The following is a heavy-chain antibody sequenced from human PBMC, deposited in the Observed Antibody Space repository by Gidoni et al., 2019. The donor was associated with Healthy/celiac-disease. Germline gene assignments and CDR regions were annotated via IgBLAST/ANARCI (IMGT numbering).Heavy chain of an antibody. J-gene: IGHJ6*03. D-gene: IGHD2-15*01. CDR3: TSPPGYCSGCSCYPEDYYYYYMDV. Sequence: EVQLVESGGGLVQPGGSLKLSCAASGCTFSGSAMRWVSQASGKGLEWVGRMRSNSNLYATAHAASVNGRFPISRDDSKNTAYLQMTILKTEDTAVYYCTSPPGYCSGCSCYPEDYYYYYMDVWGKGTTVTVSS. CDR2: MRSNSNLYAT. V-gene: IGHV3-73*02. CDR1: GCTFSGSA.